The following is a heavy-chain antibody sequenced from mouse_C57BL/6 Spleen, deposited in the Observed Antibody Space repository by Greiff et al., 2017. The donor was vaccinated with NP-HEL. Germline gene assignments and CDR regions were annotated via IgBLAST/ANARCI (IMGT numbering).Heavy chain of an antibody. CDR3: ARYDYDGGWFAY. V-gene: IGHV1-53*01. D-gene: IGHD2-4*01. CDR2: INPSNGGT. CDR1: GYTFPSYW. Sequence: QVQLKQPGTELVKPGASVQLSCKASGYTFPSYWMHWVKQRPGQGLEWIGNINPSNGGTNYNEKFKSKATLTVDKSSSTAYMQRSSLTSEDSAVYYCARYDYDGGWFAYWGQGTLVTVSA. J-gene: IGHJ3*01.